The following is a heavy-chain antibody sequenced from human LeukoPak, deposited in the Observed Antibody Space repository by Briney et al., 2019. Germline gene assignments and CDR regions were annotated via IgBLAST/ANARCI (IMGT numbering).Heavy chain of an antibody. J-gene: IGHJ4*02. V-gene: IGHV4-59*01. CDR2: IYYPGRT. Sequence: SETLSLTCSVSGGSITSYYWSWLRQPPGKGLEWIGDIYYPGRTDYNSSHKSRVTISVDTSRSQFSLKLSSVTTADTAVYYCARAPPRGVGPTHFDYWGQGILVTVSS. CDR1: GGSITSYY. D-gene: IGHD1-26*01. CDR3: ARAPPRGVGPTHFDY.